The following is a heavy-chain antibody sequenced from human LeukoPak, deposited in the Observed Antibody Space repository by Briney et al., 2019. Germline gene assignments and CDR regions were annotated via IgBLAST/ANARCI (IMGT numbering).Heavy chain of an antibody. D-gene: IGHD3-22*01. J-gene: IGHJ6*02. CDR3: AKSITTYGMDV. V-gene: IGHV3-30*18. Sequence: GGSLRLSCAASGFTFSSYCMHWVRQAPGKGLEGVAVISYDGSNKYYADSVKGRFTISRDNSKNTLYLQMNSLRAEDTAVYYCAKSITTYGMDVWGQGTTVTVSS. CDR1: GFTFSSYC. CDR2: ISYDGSNK.